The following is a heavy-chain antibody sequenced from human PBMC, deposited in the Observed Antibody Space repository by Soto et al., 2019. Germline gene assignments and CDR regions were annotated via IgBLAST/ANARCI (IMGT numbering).Heavy chain of an antibody. CDR3: ARVAFSYFGMDV. CDR2: VFSSGST. V-gene: IGHV4-4*07. J-gene: IGHJ6*04. Sequence: PSETLSLTCSVPGGAISSYYWSWVRQPAGKGLEWIGRVFSSGSTNYNASLKSRVSMSIDTSKNEVSLTLRSVTAADTAVYYCARVAFSYFGMDVWGSGTTVTVSS. CDR1: GGAISSYY. D-gene: IGHD3-3*02.